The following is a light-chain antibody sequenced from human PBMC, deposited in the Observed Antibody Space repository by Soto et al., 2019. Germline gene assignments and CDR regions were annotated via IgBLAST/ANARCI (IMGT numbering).Light chain of an antibody. CDR2: YDD. V-gene: IGLV1-36*01. Sequence: QSVLTQPPSVSEAPRQRVTISCSGSSSNIGNNYVDWYQHLPGKAPNLLIYYDDLLPSGVSARFSGSKSCTSASLAISGVQSEDEADYYCAAWDDSLNVCVFGGGTKLTVL. CDR3: AAWDDSLNVCV. J-gene: IGLJ3*02. CDR1: SSNIGNNY.